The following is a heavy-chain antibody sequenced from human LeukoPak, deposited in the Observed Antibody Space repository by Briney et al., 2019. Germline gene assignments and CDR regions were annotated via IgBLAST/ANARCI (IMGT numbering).Heavy chain of an antibody. J-gene: IGHJ4*02. CDR3: ARFKQLAGDY. D-gene: IGHD6-6*01. CDR2: ISSSSSYI. V-gene: IGHV3-21*01. CDR1: GFTFSSYS. Sequence: GGSLRLSCAASGFTFSSYSMNWVRQAPGKGLEWVSSISSSSSYIYYADSVKGRFTISRDNAKNSLYLQMNSLRAEDTAVYCCARFKQLAGDYWGQGTLVTVSS.